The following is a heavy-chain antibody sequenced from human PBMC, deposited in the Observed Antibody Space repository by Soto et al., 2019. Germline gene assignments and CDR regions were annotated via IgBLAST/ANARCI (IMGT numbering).Heavy chain of an antibody. CDR2: IFYSGST. CDR1: GGSISSSSYY. D-gene: IGHD2-2*01. V-gene: IGHV4-39*01. Sequence: QLQLQESGPGLVKPSETLSLTCTVSGGSISSSSYYWGWIRQPPGKGLEWIGSIFYSGSTYYNPSLKSRVTISVDTSKNQFSLKVNSVTAADTAVYYCARHGVVPAAPGWFDPWGQGTLVIVSS. CDR3: ARHGVVPAAPGWFDP. J-gene: IGHJ5*02.